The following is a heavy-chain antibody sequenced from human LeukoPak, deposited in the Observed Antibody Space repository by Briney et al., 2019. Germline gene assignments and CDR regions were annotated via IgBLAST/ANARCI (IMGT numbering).Heavy chain of an antibody. D-gene: IGHD3-9*01. V-gene: IGHV3-13*01. CDR2: IGTAGDT. CDR1: GFTFSSYD. CDR3: ARAYDILTVRGSGIDV. Sequence: GGSLRLSCAASGFTFSSYDMHWVRQATGKGLEWVSAIGTAGDTYYPGSVKSRFTISRENAKNTLYFQMSSLRAGDTAVYYCARAYDILTVRGSGIDVWGQGTTVTVSS. J-gene: IGHJ6*02.